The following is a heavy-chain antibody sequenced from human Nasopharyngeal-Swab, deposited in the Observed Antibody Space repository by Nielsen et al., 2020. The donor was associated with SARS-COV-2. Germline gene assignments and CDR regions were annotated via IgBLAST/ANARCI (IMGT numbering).Heavy chain of an antibody. D-gene: IGHD3-16*01. J-gene: IGHJ6*03. V-gene: IGHV3-11*06. CDR3: ARDGLRGSYYYYMDV. Sequence: RQAPGKGLEWASYISSSSSYTNYADSVKGRFTISRDNAKNSLYLQMNSLRAEDTAVYYCARDGLRGSYYYYMDVWGKGTTVTVSS. CDR2: ISSSSSYT.